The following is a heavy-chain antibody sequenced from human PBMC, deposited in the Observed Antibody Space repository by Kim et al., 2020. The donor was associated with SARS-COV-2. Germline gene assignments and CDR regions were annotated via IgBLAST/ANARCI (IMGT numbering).Heavy chain of an antibody. CDR1: GYTFSGSA. V-gene: IGHV3-73*01. D-gene: IGHD1-26*01. J-gene: IGHJ4*02. Sequence: GGSLRLSCADSGYTFSGSAMHWVRQAAGKGLEWVGRIRSKANSDSTTYAASAKGRFTIFRDDSKNTAYLQMSSLKIEDTHVYYSNIARATNAWGQGTVVTVST. CDR3: NIARATNA. CDR2: IRSKANSDST.